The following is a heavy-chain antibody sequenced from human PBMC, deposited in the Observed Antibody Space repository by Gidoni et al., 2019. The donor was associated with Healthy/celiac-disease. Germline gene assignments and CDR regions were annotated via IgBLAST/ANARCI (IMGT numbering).Heavy chain of an antibody. CDR3: AKDRRDYGDHFFDY. CDR1: GFTFSSYG. J-gene: IGHJ4*02. CDR2: ISHDGSNK. V-gene: IGHV3-30*18. D-gene: IGHD4-17*01. Sequence: QVQLVESGGGVVQPGRSLRLPCAASGFTFSSYGMHWVRQAPGKGLEWVAVISHDGSNKYYADSVKGRFTISRDNSKNTLYLQMNSLRAEDTAVYYCAKDRRDYGDHFFDYWGQGTLVTVSS.